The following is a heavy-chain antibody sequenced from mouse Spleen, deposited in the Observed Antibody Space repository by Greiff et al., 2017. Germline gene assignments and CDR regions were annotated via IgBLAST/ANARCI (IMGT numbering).Heavy chain of an antibody. CDR3: AKEVGDGSSPYYYAMDY. CDR1: GFSLTSYG. Sequence: VQRVESGPGLVQPSQSLSITCTVSGFSLTSYGVHWVRQSPGKGLEWLGVIWRGGSTDYNAAFMSRLSITKDNSKSQVFFKMNSLQADDTAIYYCAKEVGDGSSPYYYAMDYWGQGTSVTVSS. CDR2: IWRGGST. J-gene: IGHJ4*01. V-gene: IGHV2-5*01. D-gene: IGHD1-1*01.